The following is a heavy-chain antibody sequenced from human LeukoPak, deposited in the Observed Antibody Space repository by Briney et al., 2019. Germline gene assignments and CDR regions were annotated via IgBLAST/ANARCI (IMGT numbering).Heavy chain of an antibody. CDR3: ARAVSAVAAHYFDY. Sequence: SETLSLTCTVSGGSISSYYWGWIRQPPGKGLEWIGSIYYSGSTYYNPSLKSRVTISVDTSKNQFSLKLSSVTAADTAVYYCARAVSAVAAHYFDYWGQGTLVTVSS. D-gene: IGHD6-19*01. CDR1: GGSISSYY. J-gene: IGHJ4*02. V-gene: IGHV4-39*01. CDR2: IYYSGST.